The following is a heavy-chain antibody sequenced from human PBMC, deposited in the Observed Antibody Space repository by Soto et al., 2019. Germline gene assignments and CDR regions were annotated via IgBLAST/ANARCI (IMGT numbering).Heavy chain of an antibody. CDR1: GGSISSSSYY. CDR2: IYYSGST. V-gene: IGHV4-39*01. J-gene: IGHJ4*02. D-gene: IGHD5-18*01. CDR3: AIHDGYSYGFAYFDY. Sequence: QLQLQESGPGLVKPSETLSLTCTVSGGSISSSSYYWGWIRQPPGKGLEWIGSIYYSGSTYYNPSLKSRVTISVDTAKNQFSLKLSSVTAADTAVYYCAIHDGYSYGFAYFDYWGQGTLVTVSS.